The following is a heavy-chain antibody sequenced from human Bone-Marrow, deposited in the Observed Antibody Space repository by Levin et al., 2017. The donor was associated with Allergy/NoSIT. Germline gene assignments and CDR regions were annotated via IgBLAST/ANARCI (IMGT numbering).Heavy chain of an antibody. V-gene: IGHV5-51*01. CDR3: ARRAYDILTGYSYFDY. CDR2: IYPGDSDT. CDR1: GYSFTSYW. J-gene: IGHJ4*02. D-gene: IGHD3-9*01. Sequence: GESLKISCKGSGYSFTSYWIGWVRQMPGKGLEWMGIIYPGDSDTRYSPSFQGQVTISADKSISTAYLQWSSLKASDTAMYYCARRAYDILTGYSYFDYWGQGTLVTVSS.